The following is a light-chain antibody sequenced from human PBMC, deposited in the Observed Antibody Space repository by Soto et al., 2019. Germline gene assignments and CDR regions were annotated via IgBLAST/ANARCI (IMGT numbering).Light chain of an antibody. CDR3: STSHV. CDR1: GISGYNY. V-gene: IGLV2-14*01. Sequence: QSALTQPASVSGSPGQSITISCTGSGISGYNYVSWYQQYPGKAPKLMIYEVSNRPSGVSHRFSGSKSGNTASLTISGLQAEDEADYYCSTSHVFATGTKLTVL. CDR2: EVS. J-gene: IGLJ1*01.